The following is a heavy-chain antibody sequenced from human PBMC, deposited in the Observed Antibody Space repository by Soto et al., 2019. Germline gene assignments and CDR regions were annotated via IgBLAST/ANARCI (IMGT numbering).Heavy chain of an antibody. V-gene: IGHV4-30-2*01. CDR1: GGSISSGGYS. J-gene: IGHJ4*02. CDR2: IYHSGST. CDR3: AAGGGLPRYS. Sequence: QLQLQESGSGLVKPSQTLSLTCAVSGGSISSGGYSWSWIRQPPGKGLEWIGYIYHSGSTYYNPSLKRRGTISVDRSKNQLSRKLSSVAAADTAVYYCAAGGGLPRYSWGQGTLVTVSS. D-gene: IGHD5-12*01.